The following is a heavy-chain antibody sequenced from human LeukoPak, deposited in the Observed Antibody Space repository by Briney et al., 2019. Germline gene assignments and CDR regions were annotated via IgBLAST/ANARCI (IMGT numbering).Heavy chain of an antibody. D-gene: IGHD4-23*01. V-gene: IGHV3-48*04. CDR1: GFTFSTHD. CDR3: AKAPPYGGNFNYYYMDV. J-gene: IGHJ6*03. Sequence: GGSLRLSCAASGFTFSTHDVNWVRQAPGKGLEWVSFINSRSSTIYYADSVKGRFTISRDNAKNSLYLQMNSLRAEDTAVYYCAKAPPYGGNFNYYYMDVWGKGTTVTVSS. CDR2: INSRSSTI.